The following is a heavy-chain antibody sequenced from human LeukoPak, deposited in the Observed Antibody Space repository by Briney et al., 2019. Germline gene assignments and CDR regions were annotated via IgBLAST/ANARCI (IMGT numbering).Heavy chain of an antibody. Sequence: GGSLRLSCAVSGFTVSNNYMSWVRQAPGKGLECVSAISGSGGSTYYADSVKGRFTISRDNSKNTLYLQMNSLRAEDTAVYYCAKAPPTVPYYFDYWGQGTLVTVSS. D-gene: IGHD2-2*01. CDR1: GFTVSNNY. V-gene: IGHV3-23*01. CDR2: ISGSGGST. CDR3: AKAPPTVPYYFDY. J-gene: IGHJ4*02.